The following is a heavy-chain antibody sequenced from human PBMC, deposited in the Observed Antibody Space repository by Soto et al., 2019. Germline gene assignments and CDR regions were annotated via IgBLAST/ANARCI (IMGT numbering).Heavy chain of an antibody. CDR3: ASWGGGTHSSSWYRWFDP. J-gene: IGHJ5*02. Sequence: SETLSLTCAVYGGSFSGYYWSWIRQPPGKGLEWIGEINHSGSTNYNPSLKSRVTISVDTSKNQFSLKLSSVTAADTAVYYCASWGGGTHSSSWYRWFDPWGQGTLVTVSS. V-gene: IGHV4-34*01. D-gene: IGHD6-13*01. CDR2: INHSGST. CDR1: GGSFSGYY.